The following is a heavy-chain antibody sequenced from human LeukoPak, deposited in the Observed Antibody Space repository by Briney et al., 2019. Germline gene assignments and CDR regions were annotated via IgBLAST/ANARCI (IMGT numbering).Heavy chain of an antibody. V-gene: IGHV4-34*01. CDR3: ARQRWFGSTASRLLFGGDYMDV. CDR1: GGSFSGYY. CDR2: INHSGST. J-gene: IGHJ6*03. Sequence: SETLSLTCAVYGGSFSGYYWSWIRQPPGKGLEWIGEINHSGSTNYNPSLKSRVTISEDASKNQFSLELSSVTAADTAVYYCARQRWFGSTASRLLFGGDYMDVWGKGTTVTISS. D-gene: IGHD3-10*01.